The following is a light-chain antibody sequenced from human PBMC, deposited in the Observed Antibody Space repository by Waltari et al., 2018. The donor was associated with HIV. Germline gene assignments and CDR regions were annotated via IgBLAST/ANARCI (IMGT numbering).Light chain of an antibody. J-gene: IGKJ3*01. CDR3: QQYHYWPPRFT. CDR1: QSISSN. Sequence: EIVMTQSPATLSVSPGERATLSCRASQSISSNLAWYQHKPGQATRLLTYGASTRASGVPARFSGSGSGTEFTLTISSLQSEDFVVYYSQQYHYWPPRFTFGPGTKVDFK. V-gene: IGKV3-15*01. CDR2: GAS.